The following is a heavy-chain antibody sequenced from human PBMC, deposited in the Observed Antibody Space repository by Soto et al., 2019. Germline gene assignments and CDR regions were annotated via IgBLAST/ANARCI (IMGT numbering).Heavy chain of an antibody. CDR2: ISAYNGNT. Sequence: ASVKVSCKASGYTFTSYGISCVRQAPGQVLEWMGWISAYNGNTNYAQKLQGRVTMTTDTSTSTAYMELRSLRSDDTAVYYCARDSSSGVAARRRYYYYGMDVWGQGTTVTVSS. D-gene: IGHD6-6*01. CDR1: GYTFTSYG. CDR3: ARDSSSGVAARRRYYYYGMDV. J-gene: IGHJ6*02. V-gene: IGHV1-18*01.